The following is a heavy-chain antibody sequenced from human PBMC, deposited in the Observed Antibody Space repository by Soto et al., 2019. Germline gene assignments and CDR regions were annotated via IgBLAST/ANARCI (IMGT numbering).Heavy chain of an antibody. Sequence: SATLSLTCTVSGGSISSSGYYWGWIRQPPGKGLEWIGNIYYSGSTYYNPSLKNRVTISLDTSKNQFSLKLSSVTAADTAVYYCATLRGLGEVSPYFDYWGQGLMVT. CDR2: IYYSGST. D-gene: IGHD3-10*01. J-gene: IGHJ4*02. CDR3: ATLRGLGEVSPYFDY. CDR1: GGSISSSGYY. V-gene: IGHV4-39*01.